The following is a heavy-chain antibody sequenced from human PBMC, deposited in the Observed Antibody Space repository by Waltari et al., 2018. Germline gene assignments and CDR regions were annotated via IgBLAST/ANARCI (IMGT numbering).Heavy chain of an antibody. Sequence: QVQLQESGPGLLKPSQHLSLTCAVSGSSISTGYNSGWIRQPPGKGLEWIGSIYHSGNTYYNPSLKSRVTISVDTSKNQFSLKLSSVTAADTAVYYCASERGCSSTNCHGGWFDPWGQGTLVTVSS. CDR3: ASERGCSSTNCHGGWFDP. D-gene: IGHD2-2*01. V-gene: IGHV4-38-2*01. CDR1: GSSISTGYN. J-gene: IGHJ5*02. CDR2: IYHSGNT.